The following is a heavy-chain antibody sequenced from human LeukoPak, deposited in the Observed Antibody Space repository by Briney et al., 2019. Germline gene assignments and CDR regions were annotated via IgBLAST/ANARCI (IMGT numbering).Heavy chain of an antibody. V-gene: IGHV3-23*01. CDR1: GFTFSSYG. D-gene: IGHD5-12*01. CDR3: AKDGAWLRFDD. J-gene: IGHJ4*02. Sequence: GGTLRLSCAASGFTFSSYGMNWVRQAPGKGLEWVSGISPGGGPTYYADSVRGRFTISRDDSKNTLYLQMKNLRAEDKAVYYCAKDGAWLRFDDWGQGILVTVSS. CDR2: ISPGGGPT.